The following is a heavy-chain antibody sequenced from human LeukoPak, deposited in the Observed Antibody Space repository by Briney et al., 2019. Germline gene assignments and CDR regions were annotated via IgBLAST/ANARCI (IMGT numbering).Heavy chain of an antibody. CDR1: GFSFSKYA. V-gene: IGHV3-30-3*01. Sequence: GGSLRLSCAASGFSFSKYAMHWVRQAPGKGLEWVAVISFDETKKYYADSVKGRFTISRDNSNNTLFLQMNSLKTEDTAVYFCARMKVINGASLDYWGQGSLVTVSS. D-gene: IGHD2-8*01. CDR2: ISFDETKK. CDR3: ARMKVINGASLDY. J-gene: IGHJ4*02.